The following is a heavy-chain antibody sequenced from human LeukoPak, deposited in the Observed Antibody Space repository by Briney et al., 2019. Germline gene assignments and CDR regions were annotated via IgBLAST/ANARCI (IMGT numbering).Heavy chain of an antibody. D-gene: IGHD2-2*01. V-gene: IGHV1-2*02. CDR3: ARGYPLRCSSTSCRTGGAFDI. Sequence: GASVKVSCKASGGTFSSYAISWVRQAPGQGLEWMGWINPNSGGANYAQKFQGRVTMTRDTSISTAYMELSRLRSDDTAVYYCARGYPLRCSSTSCRTGGAFDIWGQGTMVTVSS. CDR1: GGTFSSYA. J-gene: IGHJ3*02. CDR2: INPNSGGA.